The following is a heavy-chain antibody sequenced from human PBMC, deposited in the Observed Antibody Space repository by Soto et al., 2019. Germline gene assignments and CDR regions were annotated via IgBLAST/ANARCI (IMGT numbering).Heavy chain of an antibody. CDR1: GFTFSDYY. J-gene: IGHJ4*02. Sequence: PGGSLRLSCAASGFTFSDYYMSWIRQAPGKGLEWVSYISSSSSYTNYADSVKGRFTISRDNAKNSLYLQMNSLRAEDTAVYYCARDDDPNYYDSSPYWGQGTLVTVSS. CDR2: ISSSSSYT. CDR3: ARDDDPNYYDSSPY. V-gene: IGHV3-11*05. D-gene: IGHD3-22*01.